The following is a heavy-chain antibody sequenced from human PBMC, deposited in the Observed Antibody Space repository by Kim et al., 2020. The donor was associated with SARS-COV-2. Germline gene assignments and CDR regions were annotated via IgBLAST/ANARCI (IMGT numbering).Heavy chain of an antibody. D-gene: IGHD2-21*01. J-gene: IGHJ6*02. Sequence: SETLSLTCTVSGGSISSSSYYWGWIRQPPGKGLEWIGSIYYSGSTYYNPSLKSRVTISVDTSKNQFSLKLSSVTAADTAVYYCARLIVDFYYYYGMDVWGQGTTVTVSS. CDR3: ARLIVDFYYYYGMDV. CDR2: IYYSGST. CDR1: GGSISSSSYY. V-gene: IGHV4-39*01.